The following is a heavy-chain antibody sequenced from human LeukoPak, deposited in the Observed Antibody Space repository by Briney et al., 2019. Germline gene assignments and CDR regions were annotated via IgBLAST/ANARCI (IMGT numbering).Heavy chain of an antibody. V-gene: IGHV1-2*06. CDR2: INPNSGGT. Sequence: ASVKVSCKASGYTFTGYYMHWVRQAPGQGLEWMGRINPNSGGTNYAQKFKGRVTMTRDTSISTAYMELSRLRSDDTAVYYCARDSGSLDAFDIWGQGTMVTVSS. CDR3: ARDSGSLDAFDI. CDR1: GYTFTGYY. D-gene: IGHD1-26*01. J-gene: IGHJ3*02.